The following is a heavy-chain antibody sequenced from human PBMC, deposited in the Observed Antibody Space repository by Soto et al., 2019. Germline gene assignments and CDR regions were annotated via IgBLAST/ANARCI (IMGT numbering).Heavy chain of an antibody. V-gene: IGHV1-2*04. Sequence: ASVKVSCKASGYTFTGYYMHWVRQAPGQGLEWMGWINPSSGGTNYAQKFQGWVTMTRDTSISTAYMELSRLRSDDTAVYYCARGTVAMGMDVWGQGTTVTVSS. CDR2: INPSSGGT. D-gene: IGHD5-12*01. CDR1: GYTFTGYY. J-gene: IGHJ6*02. CDR3: ARGTVAMGMDV.